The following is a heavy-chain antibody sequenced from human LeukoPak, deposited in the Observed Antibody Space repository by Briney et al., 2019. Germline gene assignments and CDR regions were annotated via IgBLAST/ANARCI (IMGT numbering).Heavy chain of an antibody. CDR1: GFTFSSYT. Sequence: GGSLRLSCAASGFTFSSYTMNWVRQAPGKGLEWVSYISASSSTIYYADSAKGRFTISRDNAKNSLYLQMDSLRAEDTAVYYCATSRGGYLDYWGQGTLVTVSS. V-gene: IGHV3-48*01. CDR3: ATSRGGYLDY. J-gene: IGHJ4*02. CDR2: ISASSSTI. D-gene: IGHD3-22*01.